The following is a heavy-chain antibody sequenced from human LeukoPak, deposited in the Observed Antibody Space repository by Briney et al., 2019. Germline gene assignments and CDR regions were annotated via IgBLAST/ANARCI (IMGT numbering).Heavy chain of an antibody. V-gene: IGHV3-43*02. CDR3: GTWAFSHSLDV. D-gene: IGHD1-26*01. CDR1: GFTFDAYA. CDR2: INKDGSAT. Sequence: GGSLRLSCEASGFTFDAYAMHWVRQAPGKGLEWVSLINKDGSATYYADSVKGRFTISRDNSKNSLYQQRNSLRSEDTALYYCGTWAFSHSLDVWGQGTTVTVSS. J-gene: IGHJ6*02.